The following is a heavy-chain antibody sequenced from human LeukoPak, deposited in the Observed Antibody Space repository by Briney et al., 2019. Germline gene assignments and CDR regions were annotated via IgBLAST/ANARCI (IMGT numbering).Heavy chain of an antibody. CDR2: ISGSSGST. CDR1: GFTFSSYA. V-gene: IGHV3-23*01. Sequence: GGSLRLSCAASGFTFSSYAMSWVRQAPGKGLEWVSAISGSSGSTYYADSVKGRFTTSRDNSKNTLYLQMNSLRAEDTAVYYCAKAPLGYCSSTSCYDYWGQGTLVTVSS. J-gene: IGHJ4*02. CDR3: AKAPLGYCSSTSCYDY. D-gene: IGHD2-2*01.